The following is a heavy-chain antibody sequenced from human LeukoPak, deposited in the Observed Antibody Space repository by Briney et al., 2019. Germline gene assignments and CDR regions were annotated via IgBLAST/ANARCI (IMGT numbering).Heavy chain of an antibody. CDR2: IKHKRDGGTT. J-gene: IGHJ4*02. CDR1: GFSFSDDW. D-gene: IGHD3-10*01. CDR3: TTVTMVRDYDY. Sequence: GGSLRLSCAASGFSFSDDWMRWVRQAPGKGLEWVGRIKHKRDGGTTDYAAPVKVRFTIARDDAKNMLYLEMNSLKIEDTAVYYCTTVTMVRDYDYWGRGTLVTVSS. V-gene: IGHV3-15*01.